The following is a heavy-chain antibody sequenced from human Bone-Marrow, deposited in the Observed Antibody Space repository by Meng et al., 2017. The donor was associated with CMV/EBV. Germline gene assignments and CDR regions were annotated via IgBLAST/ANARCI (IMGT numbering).Heavy chain of an antibody. V-gene: IGHV3-30*02. D-gene: IGHD5-18*01. CDR2: IRYDGSNK. J-gene: IGHJ6*01. CDR3: AKELHPYYYYGMDV. CDR1: GFTFSSYG. Sequence: GESLKISCAASGFTFSSYGMHWVRQAPGKGLEWVAFIRYDGSNKYYADSVKGRFTISRDNSKNTLYLQMNSLRAEDTAVYYCAKELHPYYYYGMDVWGQGTTVTVSS.